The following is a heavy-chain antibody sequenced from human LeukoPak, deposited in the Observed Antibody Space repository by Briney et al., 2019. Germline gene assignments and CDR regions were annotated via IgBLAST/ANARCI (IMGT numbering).Heavy chain of an antibody. CDR2: IWYVGCNK. CDR1: GFTLSIYD. CDR3: ARDRGTNLRLTSAGSFDY. V-gene: IGHV3-33*01. D-gene: IGHD3-10*01. J-gene: IGHJ4*02. Sequence: GRSLRLPHAASGFTLSIYDLHCVRQARAKGLEGVADIWYVGCNKYCADSVRQRFNICGENSKRTLYLQMNCLRVEDTAAYYCARDRGTNLRLTSAGSFDYWGQGTLVTVSS.